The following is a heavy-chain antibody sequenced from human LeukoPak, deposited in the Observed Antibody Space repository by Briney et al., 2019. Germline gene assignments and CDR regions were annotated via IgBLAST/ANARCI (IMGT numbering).Heavy chain of an antibody. CDR3: ARASHDYGDYSHFDY. Sequence: PGGSLRLSCAASGFTLSTYTMNWVRQPPGKGLEWIGEIYHSGSTNYNPSLKSRVTIAVDKSKNQFSLKLSSVTAADTAVYYCARASHDYGDYSHFDYWGQGTLVTVSS. CDR1: GFTLSTYTM. V-gene: IGHV4-4*02. CDR2: IYHSGST. D-gene: IGHD4-17*01. J-gene: IGHJ4*02.